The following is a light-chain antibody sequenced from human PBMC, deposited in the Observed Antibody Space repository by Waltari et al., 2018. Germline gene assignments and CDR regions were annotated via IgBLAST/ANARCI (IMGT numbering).Light chain of an antibody. CDR1: DSNTGSHP. Sequence: QSVLTQPPSASGTPGQRVTISCSGSDSNTGSHPWYWSQQLPGATPKLLIYSSDQRPSAVPDRFSGSKSGTSASLAISGLQSEDEADYYCAAWDDSLNGLYVFGTGTKVTVL. CDR2: SSD. V-gene: IGLV1-44*01. J-gene: IGLJ1*01. CDR3: AAWDDSLNGLYV.